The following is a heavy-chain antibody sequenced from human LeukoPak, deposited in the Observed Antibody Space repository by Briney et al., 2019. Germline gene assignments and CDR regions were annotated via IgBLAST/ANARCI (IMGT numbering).Heavy chain of an antibody. CDR3: ASLCGSSGWCRTDY. V-gene: IGHV3-21*01. Sequence: GGSLRLSCAASGFTFSSYSMNWVRQAPGKGLEWVSSISSSSSYIYYADSVKGRFTISRDNAKNSLYLQMNSLGAEDTAVYYCASLCGSSGWCRTDYWGQGTLVTVSS. CDR1: GFTFSSYS. J-gene: IGHJ4*02. D-gene: IGHD6-19*01. CDR2: ISSSSSYI.